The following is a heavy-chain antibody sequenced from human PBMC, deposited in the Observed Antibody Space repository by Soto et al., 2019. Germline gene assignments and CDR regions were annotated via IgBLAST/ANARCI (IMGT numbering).Heavy chain of an antibody. CDR1: GGSISSYY. V-gene: IGHV4-59*01. CDR2: IYYSGST. Sequence: SETLSLTCTVSGGSISSYYWSWIRQPPGKGLEWIGYIYYSGSTNYNPSLKSRVTISVDTSKNQFSLKLSSVTAADTAVYYCERRGYPYIYFDPWGQGTLVTVSS. CDR3: ERRGYPYIYFDP. D-gene: IGHD5-18*01. J-gene: IGHJ5*02.